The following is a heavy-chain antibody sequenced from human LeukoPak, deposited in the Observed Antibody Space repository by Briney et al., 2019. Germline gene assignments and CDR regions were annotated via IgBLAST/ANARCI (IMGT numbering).Heavy chain of an antibody. J-gene: IGHJ4*02. D-gene: IGHD3-22*01. CDR1: GFTFSDYY. V-gene: IGHV3-23*01. Sequence: GGSLRLSCAASGFTFSDYYMSWIRQAPGKGLEWVSAISGSGGSTYYADSVKGRFTISRDNPKNTLYLQMNSLRAEDTAVYYCVTRGYYYDSSGYPYHFDYWGQGTLVTVSS. CDR3: VTRGYYYDSSGYPYHFDY. CDR2: ISGSGGST.